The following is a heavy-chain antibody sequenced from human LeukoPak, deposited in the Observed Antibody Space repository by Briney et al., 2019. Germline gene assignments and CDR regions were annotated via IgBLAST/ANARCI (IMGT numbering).Heavy chain of an antibody. J-gene: IGHJ4*02. Sequence: GGSLRLSCAASGFTFSSYEMNWVRQAPGKGLEWVSYISTSGSLIYYADSVKGRFTISRDNAKNSLYLQMNSLRAEDTAVYYCAGDGWELLQHYFDFWGQGTLVTVSS. V-gene: IGHV3-48*03. CDR1: GFTFSSYE. D-gene: IGHD1-26*01. CDR2: ISTSGSLI. CDR3: AGDGWELLQHYFDF.